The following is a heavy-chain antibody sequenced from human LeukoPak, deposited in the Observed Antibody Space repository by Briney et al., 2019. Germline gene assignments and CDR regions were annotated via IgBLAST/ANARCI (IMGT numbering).Heavy chain of an antibody. Sequence: GGSLRLSCAASGFTFSNYAMSWVRQAPGKGLEWVSAVGSSGDSTYYADSVKGRFTISRDNSKDTLYLQMNSLRAEDTAVYYCARPHLKSLSGYYDFWSGYYTPLDAFDIWGQGTMVTVSS. J-gene: IGHJ3*02. CDR2: VGSSGDST. D-gene: IGHD3-3*01. CDR1: GFTFSNYA. V-gene: IGHV3-23*01. CDR3: ARPHLKSLSGYYDFWSGYYTPLDAFDI.